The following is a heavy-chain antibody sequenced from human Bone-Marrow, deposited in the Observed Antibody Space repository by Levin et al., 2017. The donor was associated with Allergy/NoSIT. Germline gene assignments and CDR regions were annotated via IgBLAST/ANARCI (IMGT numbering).Heavy chain of an antibody. Sequence: GGSLRLSCAASGFTFSRYSMNWVRQAPGRGLEWVSYISRSSSTISYADSVKGRFTISRDNAKNSLYLQMNSLRDEDTAVYYCARPDCSGTSCYYFFDAWGQGTLVTVSS. D-gene: IGHD2-2*01. CDR3: ARPDCSGTSCYYFFDA. CDR1: GFTFSRYS. J-gene: IGHJ4*02. V-gene: IGHV3-48*02. CDR2: ISRSSSTI.